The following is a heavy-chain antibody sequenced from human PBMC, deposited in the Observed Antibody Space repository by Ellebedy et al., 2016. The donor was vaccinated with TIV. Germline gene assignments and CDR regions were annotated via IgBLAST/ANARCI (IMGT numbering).Heavy chain of an antibody. CDR1: GFTFRDHY. CDR2: SKNKVNSYSA. D-gene: IGHD1-26*01. Sequence: GGSLRLSXAASGFTFRDHYMDWVRQAPGKGLEWAGRSKNKVNSYSAHYAASVKDRFTISRDDSKDFLYLQMNSLKTEDTAVYYCARDKYGSYDYWGQGTLVTVSS. V-gene: IGHV3-72*01. J-gene: IGHJ4*02. CDR3: ARDKYGSYDY.